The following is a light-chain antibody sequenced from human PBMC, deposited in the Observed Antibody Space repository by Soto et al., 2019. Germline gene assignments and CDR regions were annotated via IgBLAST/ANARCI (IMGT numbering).Light chain of an antibody. Sequence: QSALTQPPSASGSPGQSVTISCTGTSSDVGGYNYVSWYQQHPGKAPKLMIYEVNKRPSGVPDRFSGSKSGNTASLTVSGLQAEDEADYCCSSYAGSNNFIFGGGTKVTVL. CDR1: SSDVGGYNY. CDR3: SSYAGSNNFI. CDR2: EVN. J-gene: IGLJ2*01. V-gene: IGLV2-8*01.